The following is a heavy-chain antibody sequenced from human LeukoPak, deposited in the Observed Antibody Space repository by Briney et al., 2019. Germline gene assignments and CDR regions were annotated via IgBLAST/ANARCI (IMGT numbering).Heavy chain of an antibody. D-gene: IGHD4-11*01. CDR3: ARDPPLQYYYYYGMDV. J-gene: IGHJ6*02. CDR1: GFTFKSYA. CDR2: INTNGANT. Sequence: GGSLRLSCSASGFTFKSYAMHWVRQAPGKGLEYVSSINTNGANTYYADSVKGRFTISRDNAKNSLYLQMNSLRAEDTAVYYCARDPPLQYYYYYGMDVWGQGTTVTVSS. V-gene: IGHV3-64*04.